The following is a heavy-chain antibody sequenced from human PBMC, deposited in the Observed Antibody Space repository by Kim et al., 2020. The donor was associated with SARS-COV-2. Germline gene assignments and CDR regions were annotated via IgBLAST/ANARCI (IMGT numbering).Heavy chain of an antibody. V-gene: IGHV3-9*01. CDR2: ISWNSGSI. D-gene: IGHD4-17*01. J-gene: IGHJ3*02. CDR3: AKDLVYRGVTTVVTDAFDI. Sequence: GGSLRLSCAASGFTFGDYAMHWVRQAPGKGLEWVSSISWNSGSIGHADSVKGRFPISRDNAKNSLYLQMNSLRAEDTALYYCAKDLVYRGVTTVVTDAFDIWGQGTMVTVSS. CDR1: GFTFGDYA.